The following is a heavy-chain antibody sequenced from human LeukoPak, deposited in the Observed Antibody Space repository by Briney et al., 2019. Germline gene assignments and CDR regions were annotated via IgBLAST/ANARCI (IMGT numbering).Heavy chain of an antibody. Sequence: GESLKISCKGSGYSFTNYWIGWVRQMPGEGLEWMGIIYPGDSNTRYSPSFQGQVTISADKSISTAYLQWSSLKASDAAMYYCVTHESCYYGSEIKWFDPWGQGTLVTVSS. CDR2: IYPGDSNT. V-gene: IGHV5-51*01. J-gene: IGHJ5*02. CDR3: VTHESCYYGSEIKWFDP. D-gene: IGHD3-10*01. CDR1: GYSFTNYW.